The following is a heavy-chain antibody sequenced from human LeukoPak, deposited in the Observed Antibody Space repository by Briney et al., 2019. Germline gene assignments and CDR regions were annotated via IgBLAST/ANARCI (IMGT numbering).Heavy chain of an antibody. CDR1: GGSISSYY. J-gene: IGHJ5*01. Sequence: SETLSLTCTVSGGSISSYYWSWIRQPPGKGLEWIGYIYFSGRTNYNPSLKSPDSTSSLTSRVTRSVDTCTNRFSLKLSSVTAADTAVYYCARDDGSCGHGTLVTVSS. V-gene: IGHV4-59*01. CDR3: ARDDGS. CDR2: IYFSGRT.